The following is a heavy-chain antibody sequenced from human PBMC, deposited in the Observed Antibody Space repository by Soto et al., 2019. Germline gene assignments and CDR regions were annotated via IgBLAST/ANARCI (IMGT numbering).Heavy chain of an antibody. CDR3: AVPAAGGFDY. CDR2: IYHSGTT. V-gene: IGHV4-4*02. J-gene: IGHJ4*02. CDR1: GGSISSSNW. Sequence: QVQLQESGPGLVKPSGTLSLTCAVSGGSISSSNWWTWVRQPPGKGLEWIGEIYHSGTTNYNPSLKSRVTISGDRSKNQFSLSLSSVTAAATAVYYCAVPAAGGFDYWGQGTLVTVSS. D-gene: IGHD6-13*01.